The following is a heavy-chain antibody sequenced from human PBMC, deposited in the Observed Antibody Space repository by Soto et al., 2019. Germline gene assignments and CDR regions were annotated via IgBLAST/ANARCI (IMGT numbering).Heavy chain of an antibody. V-gene: IGHV3-7*01. CDR3: ARDRYSYYDFWSGSLPYYYYGMDV. CDR2: IKQDGSEK. J-gene: IGHJ6*02. D-gene: IGHD3-3*01. CDR1: GFTFSSYW. Sequence: EVQLVESGGGLVQPWGSLRLSCAASGFTFSSYWMSWVRQAPGKGLEWVANIKQDGSEKYYVDSVKGRFTISRDNAKNSLYLQMNSLRAEDTAVYYCARDRYSYYDFWSGSLPYYYYGMDVWGQGTTVTVSS.